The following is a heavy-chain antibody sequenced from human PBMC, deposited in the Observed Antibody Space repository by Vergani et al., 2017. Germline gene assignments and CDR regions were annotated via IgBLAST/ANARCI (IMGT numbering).Heavy chain of an antibody. D-gene: IGHD1-26*01. V-gene: IGHV1-2*02. J-gene: IGHJ4*02. CDR2: INPNSGGT. CDR3: ARRGGHRGSWKYYFDY. Sequence: QVQLVQSGAEVKKPGASVKVSCKASGYTFTGYYMHWVRQAPGQGLEWMGWINPNSGGTNYAQKFQGRVTMTRDTSISTAYMELSRLRSDDTAVYYCARRGGHRGSWKYYFDYWGQGTLVTVSS. CDR1: GYTFTGYY.